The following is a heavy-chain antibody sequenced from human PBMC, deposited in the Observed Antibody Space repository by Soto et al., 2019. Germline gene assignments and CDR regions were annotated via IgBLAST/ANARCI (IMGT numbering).Heavy chain of an antibody. Sequence: SETLSLTCSSSGGSITSSSPFWGWVRQPPGKGLEWIGTIYFTGKTYYTPSLKSRLTMSIDTSKNEFSLRLNSVTAADTAVYYCAGQTFTIAAASYGRSNWFDPWGPGTLVTVSS. V-gene: IGHV4-39*01. D-gene: IGHD6-25*01. CDR3: AGQTFTIAAASYGRSNWFDP. CDR1: GGSITSSSPF. CDR2: IYFTGKT. J-gene: IGHJ5*02.